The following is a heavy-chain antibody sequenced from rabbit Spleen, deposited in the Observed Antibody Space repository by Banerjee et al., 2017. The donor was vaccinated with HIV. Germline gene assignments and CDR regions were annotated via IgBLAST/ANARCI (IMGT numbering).Heavy chain of an antibody. CDR3: ARDGAGGSYFAL. Sequence: QEQLVESGGGLVQPEGSLTLTCKASGFDFGSYGMCWVRQAPGKGLEWIGYIDPVFGITYYANWVNGRFSISRENAQNTVDLKMNSLTAADTATYFCARDGAGGSYFALWGPGTLVTVS. J-gene: IGHJ4*01. V-gene: IGHV1S47*01. D-gene: IGHD8-1*01. CDR1: GFDFGSYG. CDR2: IDPVFGIT.